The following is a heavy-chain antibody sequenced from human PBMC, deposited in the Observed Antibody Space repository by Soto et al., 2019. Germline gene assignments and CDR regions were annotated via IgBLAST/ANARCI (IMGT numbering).Heavy chain of an antibody. Sequence: SETLSLTCTVSGGSISSSSYYWGWIRQPPGKGLEWIGSIYYSGSTYYNPSLKSRVTISVDTSKNQFSLKLSSVTAADTAVYYCARQYSLLDFFYRGWFDPWGQGTLVTVSS. J-gene: IGHJ5*02. V-gene: IGHV4-39*01. CDR1: GGSISSSSYY. D-gene: IGHD2-15*01. CDR3: ARQYSLLDFFYRGWFDP. CDR2: IYYSGST.